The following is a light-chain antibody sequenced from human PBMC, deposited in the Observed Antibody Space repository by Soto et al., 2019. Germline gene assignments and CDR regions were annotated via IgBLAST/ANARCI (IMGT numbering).Light chain of an antibody. V-gene: IGKV3-20*01. J-gene: IGKJ4*01. CDR3: QQSGSSPLPLT. CDR2: GAS. CDR1: QSDSSSY. Sequence: EIVLTQSPGTLSLSPGERATLSCRASQSDSSSYLAWYQQKPGQAPRLLIYGASSRATGIPDRFSGSGSGTDFTLTISRLEPEDFAVYYCQQSGSSPLPLTFGGGTKVEIK.